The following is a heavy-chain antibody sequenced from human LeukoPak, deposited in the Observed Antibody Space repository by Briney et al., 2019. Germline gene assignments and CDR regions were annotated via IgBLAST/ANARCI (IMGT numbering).Heavy chain of an antibody. Sequence: GGSLRLSCAASGFTFSDYSMNWVRQAPGKGLEWISYIGIDSGNTNYADSVKGRFTISGDKAKNSLYLQMNSLRVEDTAVYYCARDYKYAFDNWGRGTLVTVSS. CDR1: GFTFSDYS. D-gene: IGHD5-24*01. CDR3: ARDYKYAFDN. CDR2: IGIDSGNT. V-gene: IGHV3-48*01. J-gene: IGHJ4*02.